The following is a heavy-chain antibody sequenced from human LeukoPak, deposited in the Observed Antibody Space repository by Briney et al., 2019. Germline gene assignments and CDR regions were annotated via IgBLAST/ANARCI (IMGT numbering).Heavy chain of an antibody. J-gene: IGHJ4*02. CDR2: IRSKAYGGTT. D-gene: IGHD3-22*01. Sequence: PGRSLRLSCTASGFTFGDYAMSWVRQAPGKGLEWVGFIRSKAYGGTTEYAASVKGRFTISRDDSKSIAYLQMNSLKTEDTAVYYCTRGPYYYDSSGYYGSVYFDYWGQGTLVTVSS. CDR1: GFTFGDYA. CDR3: TRGPYYYDSSGYYGSVYFDY. V-gene: IGHV3-49*04.